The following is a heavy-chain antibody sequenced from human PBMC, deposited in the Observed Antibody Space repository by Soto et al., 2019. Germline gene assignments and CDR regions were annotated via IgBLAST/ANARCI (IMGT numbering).Heavy chain of an antibody. CDR2: IIPIFGTA. D-gene: IGHD1-1*01. V-gene: IGHV1-69*06. CDR1: GGTFSSYA. Sequence: ASVKVSCTASGGTFSSYAISWVVQAPGQVLEWMGGIIPIFGTANYAQKFQGRVMITADKSTSTAYMELSSLRSEDTAVYYCARDQGGVATIGTFDYWGQGTLVTVSS. J-gene: IGHJ4*02. CDR3: ARDQGGVATIGTFDY.